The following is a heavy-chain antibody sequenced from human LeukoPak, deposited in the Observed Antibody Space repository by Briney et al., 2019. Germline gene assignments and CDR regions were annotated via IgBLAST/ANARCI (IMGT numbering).Heavy chain of an antibody. CDR3: ARLNWARVYASGSYYYLDF. J-gene: IGHJ4*02. V-gene: IGHV5-51*01. D-gene: IGHD3-10*01. CDR1: GYSFTSYW. CDR2: IYPGDSDT. Sequence: GESLQISCKGSGYSFTSYWIGWVRQMPGKGLEWMGIIYPGDSDTRYSPSFQGQVTISADKSISTAYLQWSSLKASDTAMYYCARLNWARVYASGSYYYLDFWGQGTPVTVSS.